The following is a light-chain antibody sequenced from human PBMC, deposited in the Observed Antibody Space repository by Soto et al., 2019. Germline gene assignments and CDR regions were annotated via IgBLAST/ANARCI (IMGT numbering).Light chain of an antibody. CDR2: GAS. Sequence: EIVLTQSPGTLSLSPGERATLSCRASQSVSSSYLAWYQQKPGQAPRLLIYGASSSATGIPDRVSGSGSGTDFTLTISRLEPEDFAVYYCQQYGSSPGMYTFGQGTKLEIK. J-gene: IGKJ2*01. V-gene: IGKV3-20*01. CDR1: QSVSSSY. CDR3: QQYGSSPGMYT.